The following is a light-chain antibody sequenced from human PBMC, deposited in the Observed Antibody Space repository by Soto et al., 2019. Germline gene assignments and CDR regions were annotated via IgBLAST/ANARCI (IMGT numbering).Light chain of an antibody. J-gene: IGLJ3*02. V-gene: IGLV2-14*03. CDR3: CSHTTSSTWV. CDR1: SSDVGSFNF. Sequence: QSVLTQPASVSGSPGQSITLSCTATSSDVGSFNFVSWYQQHPDKAPKLLIYDVSNRPSGVSSRFSGSKSDYTASLTISGLQPEDEADYYCCSHTTSSTWVFGGGTKPTVL. CDR2: DVS.